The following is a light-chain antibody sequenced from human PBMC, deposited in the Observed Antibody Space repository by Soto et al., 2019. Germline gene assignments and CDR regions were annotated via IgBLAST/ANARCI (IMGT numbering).Light chain of an antibody. CDR2: AAS. CDR3: QQSFHSPVT. V-gene: IGKV1-39*01. CDR1: QSISSY. Sequence: DIQMTQSPSSLSASVGDRVTLTCRASQSISSYLNWYQQKPGKAPKLLIYAASNLQSGVPSRFSGSESGTDFALTISSLQPEDFATYYCQQSFHSPVTFGQGTKVEIK. J-gene: IGKJ1*01.